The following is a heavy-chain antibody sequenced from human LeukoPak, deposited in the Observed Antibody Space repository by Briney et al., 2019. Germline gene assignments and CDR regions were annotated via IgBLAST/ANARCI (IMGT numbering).Heavy chain of an antibody. V-gene: IGHV3-21*01. CDR3: ARDTDDYGDYGDSG. CDR2: ISSSSYI. J-gene: IGHJ4*02. Sequence: GGSLRLSCAASGFTLSSYSMNWVRQAPGKGLEWVSSISSSSYIYYADSVKGRFTISRDNAKNSLYLQMNSLRAEDTAVYYCARDTDDYGDYGDSGWGQGTLVTVSS. D-gene: IGHD4-17*01. CDR1: GFTLSSYS.